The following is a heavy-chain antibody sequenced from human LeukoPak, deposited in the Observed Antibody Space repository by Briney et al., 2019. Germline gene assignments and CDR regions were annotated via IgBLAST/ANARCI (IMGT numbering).Heavy chain of an antibody. CDR3: ARDKIVGATNFDY. CDR1: GFTFSSYW. V-gene: IGHV3-7*03. J-gene: IGHJ4*02. CDR2: IKQDGSDK. D-gene: IGHD1-26*01. Sequence: PGGSLRLSCAASGFTFSSYWMSWVRQAPGKGLEWVANIKQDGSDKYYVDSVKGRFTTSRDNAKNSLYLQMNSLRAEDTAVYYCARDKIVGATNFDYWGQGTLVTVSS.